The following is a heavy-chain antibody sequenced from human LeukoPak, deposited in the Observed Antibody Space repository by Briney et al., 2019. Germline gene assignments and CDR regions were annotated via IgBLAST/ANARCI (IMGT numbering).Heavy chain of an antibody. CDR1: GFTFSSYE. CDR2: ISSSGSTI. J-gene: IGHJ4*02. D-gene: IGHD5-24*01. CDR3: AKGGGYNHVALAY. V-gene: IGHV3-48*03. Sequence: GGSLRLSCAASGFTFSSYEMNWVRQAPGKGLEWVSYISSSGSTIYYADSVKGRFTISRDNAKNSLYLQMNSLRAEDTAVYYCAKGGGYNHVALAYWGQGTLVTVSS.